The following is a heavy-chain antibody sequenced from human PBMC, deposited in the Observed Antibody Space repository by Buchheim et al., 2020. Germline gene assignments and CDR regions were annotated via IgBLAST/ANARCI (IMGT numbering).Heavy chain of an antibody. CDR3: ANTPCGDCYHYYGMDV. CDR1: GFTFSSYG. Sequence: QVQLVESGGGVVQPGRSLRLSCAASGFTFSSYGMHWVRQAPGKGLEWVAVISYDGSNKYYADSVKGRFTISRDNSKNTLYLQMNSLRAEDTAVYYCANTPCGDCYHYYGMDVWGQGTT. D-gene: IGHD2-21*02. CDR2: ISYDGSNK. J-gene: IGHJ6*02. V-gene: IGHV3-30*18.